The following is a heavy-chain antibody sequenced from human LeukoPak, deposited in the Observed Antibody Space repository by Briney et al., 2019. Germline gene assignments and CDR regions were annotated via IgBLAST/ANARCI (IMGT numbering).Heavy chain of an antibody. CDR3: AKGGEQVTWNFQN. Sequence: ASVKVSCKASGGTFSSYAISWVRQAPGQGLEWMGGIIPIFGTANYAQKFQGRVTITADESTSTAYMELSSLRAEDTAVYYCAKGGEQVTWNFQNWGQGTLVTVSS. V-gene: IGHV1-69*01. CDR1: GGTFSSYA. CDR2: IIPIFGTA. J-gene: IGHJ1*01. D-gene: IGHD1/OR15-1a*01.